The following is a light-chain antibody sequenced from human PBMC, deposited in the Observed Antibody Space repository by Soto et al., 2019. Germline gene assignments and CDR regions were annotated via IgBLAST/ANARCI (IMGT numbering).Light chain of an antibody. Sequence: QSVLTQPPSVSGAPGQRVTISCTGSSSNIGAGYDVHWYQQLPGTAPKLLIYGNSNRPSGVPDRFSGSKSGTSASLAITGIQAEDEADYYCQSYDSSLSVVFGGETKLTVL. CDR3: QSYDSSLSVV. CDR1: SSNIGAGYD. J-gene: IGLJ2*01. CDR2: GNS. V-gene: IGLV1-40*01.